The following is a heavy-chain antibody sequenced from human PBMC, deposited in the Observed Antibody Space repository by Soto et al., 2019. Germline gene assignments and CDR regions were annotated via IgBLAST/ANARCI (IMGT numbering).Heavy chain of an antibody. D-gene: IGHD3-10*01. CDR1: GGSISSSSYY. CDR3: ARLKAGSYTNWYFDL. CDR2: IYYSGST. Sequence: QLQLQESGPGLVKPSETLSLTCTVSGGSISSSSYYWGWIRQPPGKGLEWIGSIYYSGSTYYNPSLKSRVTISVDTSKNRFSLKLSSVTAAVTAVYYCARLKAGSYTNWYFDLWGRGTLVNVSS. J-gene: IGHJ2*01. V-gene: IGHV4-39*01.